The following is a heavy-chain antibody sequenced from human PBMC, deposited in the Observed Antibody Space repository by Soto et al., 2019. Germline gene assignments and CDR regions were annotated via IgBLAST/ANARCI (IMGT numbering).Heavy chain of an antibody. J-gene: IGHJ4*02. CDR2: ISYDGTNK. V-gene: IGHV3-30-3*01. CDR3: ARDPKTTGGQHWAFNYFDS. Sequence: QVQLVESGGGVVQPGRSLRLSCAASGFSFSISPMHWVRQAPGKGPEWVALISYDGTNKFYADSVKGRFTISRDNSKSTLYSHVDSLRPEDAAVYYCARDPKTTGGQHWAFNYFDSWGQGTLVTVSS. CDR1: GFSFSISP. D-gene: IGHD2-8*02.